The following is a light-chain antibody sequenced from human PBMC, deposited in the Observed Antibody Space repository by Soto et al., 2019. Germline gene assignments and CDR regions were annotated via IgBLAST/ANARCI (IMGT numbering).Light chain of an antibody. CDR2: GIS. J-gene: IGKJ5*01. V-gene: IGKV3-15*01. CDR1: QSVNSN. CDR3: QQYSKWPIT. Sequence: EIVMTQSPAILSVSTGESATLSCRASQSVNSNYLAWYQQHPGQPPRLLIYGISTRATGIPARFSGSGSGTEFSLTISSLQSEDFAVYYCQQYSKWPITFGQGTRLEI.